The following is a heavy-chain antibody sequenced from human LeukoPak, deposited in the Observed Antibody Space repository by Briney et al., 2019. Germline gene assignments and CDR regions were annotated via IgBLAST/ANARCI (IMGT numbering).Heavy chain of an antibody. Sequence: RGSLRLSCAASGFTFSSYAMHWVRQAPGKGLEWVALISYDESNTFYADSVKGRFTISRDNAKNSLYLQMNSLRAEDTAVYYCARGLISGFYSYGYPYYFDYWGQGTLVTVSS. CDR3: ARGLISGFYSYGYPYYFDY. J-gene: IGHJ4*02. CDR1: GFTFSSYA. V-gene: IGHV3-30*04. D-gene: IGHD5-18*01. CDR2: ISYDESNT.